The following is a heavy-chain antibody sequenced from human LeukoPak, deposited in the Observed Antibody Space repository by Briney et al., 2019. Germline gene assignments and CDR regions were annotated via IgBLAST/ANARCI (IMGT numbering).Heavy chain of an antibody. CDR2: ISSSGSTI. CDR3: AREDTVVVPAAPDV. V-gene: IGHV3-11*04. D-gene: IGHD2-2*01. J-gene: IGHJ6*04. CDR1: GFTFSGYY. Sequence: GGSLRRSCAASGFTFSGYYMSWIRQAPGKGQEWFSYISSSGSTIYYADSVKGRFTISRDNSKNTLYMQMNSLRAEDTAVYHCAREDTVVVPAAPDVWGKGTTVTVSS.